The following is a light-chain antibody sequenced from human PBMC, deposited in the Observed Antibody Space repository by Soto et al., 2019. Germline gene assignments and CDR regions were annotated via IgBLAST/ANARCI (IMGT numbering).Light chain of an antibody. V-gene: IGKV3-20*01. Sequence: EIVLTQSPGTLSLSPGERATLSCRASQSVSSSYLAWYQQKPCQAPRLLIYGASSRATGIPDRFSGSGSGTDFTLIISRLEPEDFAVYYCQQYGSSPRTFGQGTKVEIK. CDR2: GAS. J-gene: IGKJ1*01. CDR3: QQYGSSPRT. CDR1: QSVSSSY.